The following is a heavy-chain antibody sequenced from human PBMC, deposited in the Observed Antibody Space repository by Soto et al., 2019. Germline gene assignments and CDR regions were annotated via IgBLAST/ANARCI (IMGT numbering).Heavy chain of an antibody. CDR2: ISAYDGKT. J-gene: IGHJ5*02. CDR3: ARDPHEFWTSYWFDP. Sequence: ASVKVSCKTSGYTFNTYGINWVRQAPGQGLELMGWISAYDGKTTYAEKFQGRVTLTTDTSTSTAYMELRSLRSDDTAIYYCARDPHEFWTSYWFDPWGQGTPVTV. CDR1: GYTFNTYG. V-gene: IGHV1-18*01. D-gene: IGHD3-3*01.